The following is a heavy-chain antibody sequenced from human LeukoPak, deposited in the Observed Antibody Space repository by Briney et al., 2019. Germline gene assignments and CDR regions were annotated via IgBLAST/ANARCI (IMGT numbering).Heavy chain of an antibody. D-gene: IGHD6-19*01. J-gene: IGHJ4*02. Sequence: SETLSLTCAVYGGSFSGYYWSWIRQPPGKGLEWIGEINHSGSTNYNPSLKSRVTISVDTSKNQFSLKLSSVTAADTAVYYCARRAYSSGWGPLDYWGQGTLVTVSS. CDR1: GGSFSGYY. CDR2: INHSGST. V-gene: IGHV4-34*01. CDR3: ARRAYSSGWGPLDY.